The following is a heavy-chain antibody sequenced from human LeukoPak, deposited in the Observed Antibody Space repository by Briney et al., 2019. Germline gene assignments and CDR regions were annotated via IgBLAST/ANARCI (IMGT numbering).Heavy chain of an antibody. J-gene: IGHJ4*02. D-gene: IGHD4-17*01. CDR2: IKQDGSEK. V-gene: IGHV3-7*01. Sequence: GGSLRLSCAASGFTFSSYWMSWVRQAPGKGLEWVANIKQDGSEKYYVDSVKGRFTISRDNAKNSLYLQMNSLRAEDTAVYYCARDRFDGDYTEYFDYWGQGTLVTVSS. CDR3: ARDRFDGDYTEYFDY. CDR1: GFTFSSYW.